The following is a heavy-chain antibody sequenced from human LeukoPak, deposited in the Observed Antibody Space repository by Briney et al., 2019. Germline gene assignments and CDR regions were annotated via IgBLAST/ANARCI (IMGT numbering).Heavy chain of an antibody. J-gene: IGHJ6*03. CDR3: ASGRGLFYMDV. D-gene: IGHD2-15*01. Sequence: GGSLRLSCAASGFTFSSYWMSWVRQAPGKGLEWVANIKQDGSEKYYVDSVKGRFTISRDNAKNSLYLQMNSLRAEDTAAYYCASGRGLFYMDVWGKGTTVTVSS. CDR2: IKQDGSEK. V-gene: IGHV3-7*01. CDR1: GFTFSSYW.